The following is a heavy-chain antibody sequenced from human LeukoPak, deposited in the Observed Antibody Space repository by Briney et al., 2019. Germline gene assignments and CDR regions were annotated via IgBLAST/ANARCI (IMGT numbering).Heavy chain of an antibody. J-gene: IGHJ3*02. V-gene: IGHV3-33*01. CDR3: ARLLGYYYDSSGYEDAFDI. CDR2: IWYGGSNK. CDR1: GFTFSSYG. Sequence: AGGSLRLSCAASGFTFSSYGMHWVRQAPGKGLEWVAVIWYGGSNKYYADSVKGRFTISRDNSKNTLYLQMNSLRAEDTAVYYCARLLGYYYDSSGYEDAFDIWGQGTMVTVSS. D-gene: IGHD3-22*01.